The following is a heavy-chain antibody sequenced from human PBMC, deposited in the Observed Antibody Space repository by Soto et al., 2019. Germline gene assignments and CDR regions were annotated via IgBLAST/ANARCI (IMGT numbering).Heavy chain of an antibody. CDR3: ARGGVDVVATSAFDY. Sequence: SVKVSCKASGATYSTSAISWVRQAPGQGLEWMGGINPILGTPDYAHKFQGRVTITADESTSTVYMELGSLRSEDTALYFCARGGVDVVATSAFDYWGQGTLVTVPQ. J-gene: IGHJ4*02. V-gene: IGHV1-69*13. D-gene: IGHD5-12*01. CDR2: INPILGTP. CDR1: GATYSTSA.